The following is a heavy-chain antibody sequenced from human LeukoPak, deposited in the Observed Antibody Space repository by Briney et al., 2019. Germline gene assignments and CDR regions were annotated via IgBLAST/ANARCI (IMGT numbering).Heavy chain of an antibody. V-gene: IGHV4-30-2*01. CDR1: GGSISSGGYY. CDR2: IYHSGST. J-gene: IGHJ6*03. CDR3: ARDLISAADLSMDV. Sequence: PSQTLSLTCTVSGGSISSGGYYWRWIRQPPGKGLEWIGYIYHSGSTYYNPSLKSRVTISVDRSKNQFSLKLSSVTAADTAVYYCARDLISAADLSMDVWGKGTTVTVSS. D-gene: IGHD6-13*01.